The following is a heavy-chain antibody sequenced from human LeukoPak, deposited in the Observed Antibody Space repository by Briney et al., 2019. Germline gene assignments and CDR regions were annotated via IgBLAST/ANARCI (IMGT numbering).Heavy chain of an antibody. CDR3: ASTGGRYDSIPH. V-gene: IGHV1-8*02. D-gene: IGHD3-22*01. CDR2: MNPNSGNT. Sequence: ASVKVSCKASGYTFSSYDINWVRQATGQGLEWMGWMNPNSGNTGYAQKFQGRVTMTRNTSISTAYMELSSLRSEDTAVYYCASTGGRYDSIPHWGQGTLATVSS. J-gene: IGHJ4*02. CDR1: GYTFSSYD.